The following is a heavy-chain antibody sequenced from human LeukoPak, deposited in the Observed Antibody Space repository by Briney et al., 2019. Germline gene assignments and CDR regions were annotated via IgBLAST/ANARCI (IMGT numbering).Heavy chain of an antibody. CDR2: INHSGST. J-gene: IGHJ4*02. Sequence: SETLSLTCAVYGGSFSGYYWSWIRQPPGKGLEWIGEINHSGSTNYNPSLKSRVTISVDTSKNQFSLKLSSVTAADTAVYYCAKEGLRSGGSCYLSYWGQGTLVTVSS. D-gene: IGHD2-15*01. CDR3: AKEGLRSGGSCYLSY. CDR1: GGSFSGYY. V-gene: IGHV4-34*01.